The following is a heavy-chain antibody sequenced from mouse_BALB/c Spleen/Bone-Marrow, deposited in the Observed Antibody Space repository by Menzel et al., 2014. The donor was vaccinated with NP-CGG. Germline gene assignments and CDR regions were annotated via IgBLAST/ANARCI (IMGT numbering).Heavy chain of an antibody. CDR1: GFTFTDYV. V-gene: IGHV1-83*01. CDR2: IYPGSGDT. CDR3: ARSRVPYFALDY. Sequence: VQLQQSGPELVKPGASVKMSCTASGFTFTDYVIHWVKQRTGQGLEWIGEIYPGSGDTYYNEKFKAKATLTADKSSNTVHMQLSSLTSEDSVVYFCARSRVPYFALDYWGQGTSVTVSS. J-gene: IGHJ4*01.